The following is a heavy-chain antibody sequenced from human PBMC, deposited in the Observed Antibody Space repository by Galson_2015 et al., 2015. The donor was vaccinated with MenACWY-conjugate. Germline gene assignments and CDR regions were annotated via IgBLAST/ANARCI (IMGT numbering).Heavy chain of an antibody. D-gene: IGHD4-17*01. CDR3: ARQPPFASETTRFDY. Sequence: QSGAEVKKPGESLEISCKGSGYSFTGNWIAWVRQMPGKGLEWMGIVWPGDSETRYSPSFQGQVTISADKSINTAYLQWSSLKASDTAMYYCARQPPFASETTRFDYWGQGTLVTVSS. J-gene: IGHJ4*02. V-gene: IGHV5-51*01. CDR1: GYSFTGNW. CDR2: VWPGDSET.